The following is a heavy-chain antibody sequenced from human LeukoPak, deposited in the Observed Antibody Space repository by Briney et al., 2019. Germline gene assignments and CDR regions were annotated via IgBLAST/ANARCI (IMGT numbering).Heavy chain of an antibody. CDR2: ISAYNGNT. V-gene: IGHV1-18*01. D-gene: IGHD1-26*01. CDR1: GYTFTSYG. J-gene: IGHJ3*02. CDR3: ARDYRVGATRPHDAFDI. Sequence: ASVKVSCKASGYTFTSYGISWVRQAPGQGLEWMGWISAYNGNTNYAQKLQGRVTMTTDTSTSTAYMELRSLRSDVTAVYYCARDYRVGATRPHDAFDIWGQGTMVTVSS.